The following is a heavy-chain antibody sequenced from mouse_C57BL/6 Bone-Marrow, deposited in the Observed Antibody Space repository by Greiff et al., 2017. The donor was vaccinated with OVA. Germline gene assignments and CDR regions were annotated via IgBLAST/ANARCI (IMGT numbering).Heavy chain of an antibody. CDR1: GFNIKDDY. CDR2: IYPENGDT. D-gene: IGHD1-1*01. V-gene: IGHV14-4*01. CDR3: TLSTTVVVPWYFDV. J-gene: IGHJ1*03. Sequence: VQLQQSGAELVRPGASVKLSCTASGFNIKDDYMHWVKQRPEQGLEWIGWIYPENGDTEYASKFQGKATITADTSSTTAYLQLSSLTSADTAVYYGTLSTTVVVPWYFDVWGTGTTVTVSS.